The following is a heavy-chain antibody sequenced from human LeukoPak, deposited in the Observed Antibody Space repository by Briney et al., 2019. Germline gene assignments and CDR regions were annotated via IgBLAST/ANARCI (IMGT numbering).Heavy chain of an antibody. V-gene: IGHV4-30-2*01. CDR3: ARGLRLWLRFPFDY. Sequence: PSETLSLTCAVSGGSISSGIYSWNWIRQPPGMGLEWIGYIYHTGHTYYNPSLKSRVTISVDTSKNQSSLKLSSVTAADTAVYYCARGLRLWLRFPFDYWGQGTLVTVSS. CDR2: IYHTGHT. CDR1: GGSISSGIYS. J-gene: IGHJ4*02. D-gene: IGHD2-21*01.